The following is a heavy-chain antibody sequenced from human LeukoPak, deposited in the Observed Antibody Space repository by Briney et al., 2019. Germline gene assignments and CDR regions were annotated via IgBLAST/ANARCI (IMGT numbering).Heavy chain of an antibody. Sequence: PSGTLSLICTVSGDSINSLDLWSWVRQPPGKGLEWIGEMYLSGTTHSNPSVKSRVTISIDKSKNQFFLNLSSVTAADTAVYYCAGLVGRYSSGLYYYYFDYWGQGTLVTVSS. CDR2: MYLSGTT. CDR1: GDSINSLDL. CDR3: AGLVGRYSSGLYYYYFDY. V-gene: IGHV4-4*02. D-gene: IGHD3-22*01. J-gene: IGHJ4*02.